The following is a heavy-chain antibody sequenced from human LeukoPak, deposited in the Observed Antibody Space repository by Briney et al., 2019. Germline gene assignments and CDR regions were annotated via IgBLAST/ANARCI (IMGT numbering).Heavy chain of an antibody. J-gene: IGHJ6*03. CDR3: ARNPSGSGYYYYYMDV. V-gene: IGHV4-4*07. CDR2: IYTSGST. CDR1: GGSISSYY. D-gene: IGHD2-15*01. Sequence: SETLSLTCTVSGGSISSYYWSWIRQPAGKGLEWIGRIYTSGSTNYNPSLKSRVTISVDKSKNQFSLKLSSVTAADTAVYYCARNPSGSGYYYYYMDVWGKGTTVTVYS.